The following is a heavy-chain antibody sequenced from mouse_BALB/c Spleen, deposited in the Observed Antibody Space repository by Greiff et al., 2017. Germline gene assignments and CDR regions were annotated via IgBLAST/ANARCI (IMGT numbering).Heavy chain of an antibody. V-gene: IGHV1-5*01. Sequence: EVKLQQSGTVLARPGASVKMSCKASGYTFTSYWMHWVKQRPGQGLEWIGAIYPGNSDTSYNQKFKGKAKLTAVTSTSTAYMELSSLTNEDSAVYYCTRWSDYDAGLYYAMDYWGQGTSVTVSS. D-gene: IGHD2-4*01. CDR2: IYPGNSDT. CDR3: TRWSDYDAGLYYAMDY. CDR1: GYTFTSYW. J-gene: IGHJ4*01.